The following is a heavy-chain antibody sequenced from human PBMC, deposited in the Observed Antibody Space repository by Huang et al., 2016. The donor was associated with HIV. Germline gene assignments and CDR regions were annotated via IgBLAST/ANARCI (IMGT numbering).Heavy chain of an antibody. J-gene: IGHJ6*02. Sequence: QVHLQQWGAGLLKPSETLTLTCAVSGASFTGNYWTWIRQTPGKGLEWIGEINDSGATMYKPALESRDTIAIDRSKKEFSLRLSSMTAAETAVYYCARQWVLLDYLMGMDVWGQGTTVIVSS. CDR1: GASFTGNY. V-gene: IGHV4-34*01. CDR2: INDSGAT. D-gene: IGHD3-3*01. CDR3: ARQWVLLDYLMGMDV.